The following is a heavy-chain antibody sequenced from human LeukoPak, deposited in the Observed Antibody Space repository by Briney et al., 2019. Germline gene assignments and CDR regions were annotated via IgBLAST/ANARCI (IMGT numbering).Heavy chain of an antibody. Sequence: GASVKVSCKASGYTFTSYDINWVRQATGQGLEWMGWMNPNSGNTGYAQKFQGRVTITRNTSISTAYMELSSLRSEDTAVHYCARGLVPAAPDAFDYWGQGTLVTVSS. J-gene: IGHJ4*02. CDR2: MNPNSGNT. CDR3: ARGLVPAAPDAFDY. V-gene: IGHV1-8*03. CDR1: GYTFTSYD. D-gene: IGHD2-2*01.